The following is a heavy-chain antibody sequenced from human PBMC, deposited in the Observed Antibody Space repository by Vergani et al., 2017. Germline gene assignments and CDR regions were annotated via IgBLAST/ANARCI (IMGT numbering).Heavy chain of an antibody. V-gene: IGHV3-21*01. Sequence: EVQLVESGGGLVKPGGSLRLSCAASGFTFSSYSMNWFRQAPGKGLEWVSSIIISSSYRYYADSVKGRFTISRDNAKNSLYRQMNSLRAEDTAVYYCARWTTVTTTVYYYGMDVWGQGTTVTVSS. CDR3: ARWTTVTTTVYYYGMDV. D-gene: IGHD4-17*01. J-gene: IGHJ6*02. CDR1: GFTFSSYS. CDR2: IIISSSYR.